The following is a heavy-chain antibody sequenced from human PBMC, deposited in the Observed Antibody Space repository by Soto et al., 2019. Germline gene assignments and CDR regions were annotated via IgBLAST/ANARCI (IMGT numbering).Heavy chain of an antibody. CDR3: ARGRPTCYDILTGYGNEYYFDY. Sequence: ASVKVSCKASGYTFTSYDINWVRQATGQGLEWMGWMNPNSGNTGYAQKFQGRFTMTRNTSISTAYMVLSSLRSEDTAVYYCARGRPTCYDILTGYGNEYYFDYWGQGTLVTVSS. CDR2: MNPNSGNT. D-gene: IGHD3-9*01. V-gene: IGHV1-8*01. J-gene: IGHJ4*02. CDR1: GYTFTSYD.